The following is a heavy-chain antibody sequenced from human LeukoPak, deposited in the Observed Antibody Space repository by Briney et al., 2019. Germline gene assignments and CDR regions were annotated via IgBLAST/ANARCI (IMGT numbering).Heavy chain of an antibody. D-gene: IGHD3-3*01. CDR1: GFTFDDYA. CDR2: ISWNSGSI. CDR3: AKAKYDGGAFDI. J-gene: IGHJ3*02. Sequence: GGSLRLSRAASGFTFDDYAMHWVRQAPGKGLEWVSGISWNSGSIGYADSVKGRFTISRDNAKNSLYLQMNSLRAEDTALYYCAKAKYDGGAFDIWGQGTMVTVSS. V-gene: IGHV3-9*01.